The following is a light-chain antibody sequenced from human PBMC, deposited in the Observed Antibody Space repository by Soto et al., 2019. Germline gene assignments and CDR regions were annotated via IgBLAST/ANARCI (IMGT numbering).Light chain of an antibody. J-gene: IGKJ4*01. CDR2: GAS. CDR3: QEYNNWRPIT. V-gene: IGKV3-15*01. Sequence: EIVMTQSPATLSVSPGERATLSCRASRSVSSNLAWYQQKPGQAPRLLIYGASTRATGIPARFSGSGSGTDFTLTISRLEPEDFAIYYCQEYNNWRPITFGGGTKVDIK. CDR1: RSVSSN.